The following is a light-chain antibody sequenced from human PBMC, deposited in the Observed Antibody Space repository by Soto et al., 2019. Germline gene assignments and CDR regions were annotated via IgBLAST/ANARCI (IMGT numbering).Light chain of an antibody. Sequence: IQLTQSPSSLSASVGDRVAITCRASQDIYIYLAWYQQEPGKAPKLLIHAASTLQSVVPTRFSGSGSGTDITLIISSLQPEDFATYYCQQVYAYPSTFGGGTKVEVK. CDR3: QQVYAYPST. CDR2: AAS. CDR1: QDIYIY. J-gene: IGKJ4*01. V-gene: IGKV1-9*01.